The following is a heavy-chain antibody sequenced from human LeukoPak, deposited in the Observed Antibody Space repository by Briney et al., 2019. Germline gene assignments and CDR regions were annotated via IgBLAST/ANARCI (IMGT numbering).Heavy chain of an antibody. CDR3: ARTIGCSSTSCYSQNWFDP. J-gene: IGHJ5*02. Sequence: ASVKVSCKASGYTFTSYDINWVRQATGQGLEWMGWMNPNSGNTGYAQKFQGRVTMTRNTSISTAYMELSGLRSEDTAVYYCARTIGCSSTSCYSQNWFDPWGQGTLVTVSS. D-gene: IGHD2-2*01. CDR1: GYTFTSYD. V-gene: IGHV1-8*01. CDR2: MNPNSGNT.